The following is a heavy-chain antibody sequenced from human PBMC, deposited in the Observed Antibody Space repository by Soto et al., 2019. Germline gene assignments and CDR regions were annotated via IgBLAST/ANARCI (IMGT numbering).Heavy chain of an antibody. J-gene: IGHJ5*01. CDR3: ARLRGDSWFDF. CDR2: TYYRSRWFN. CDR1: GDSVSRNIAT. V-gene: IGHV6-1*01. Sequence: PSQTLSLTCAISGDSVSRNIATWDWIRQSPSRGLEWLGRTYYRSRWFNDYAGSVKGRITINPDTSNNQFSLQLTSLSPDDTAVYYCARLRGDSWFDFWGQGTRVTSPQ.